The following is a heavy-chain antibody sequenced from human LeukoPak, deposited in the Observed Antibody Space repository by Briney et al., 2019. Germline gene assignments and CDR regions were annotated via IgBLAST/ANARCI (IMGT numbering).Heavy chain of an antibody. V-gene: IGHV3-23*01. D-gene: IGHD1-26*01. Sequence: QTGGSLRLSCAASGFTFSSYAMSWVRQAPGKGLEWVSAISGSGGSTYYADSVKGRFTISRDNSKNTLYLQMNSLGAEDTAVYYCAKLHIEGKNWFDPWGQGTLVTVSS. J-gene: IGHJ5*02. CDR1: GFTFSSYA. CDR3: AKLHIEGKNWFDP. CDR2: ISGSGGST.